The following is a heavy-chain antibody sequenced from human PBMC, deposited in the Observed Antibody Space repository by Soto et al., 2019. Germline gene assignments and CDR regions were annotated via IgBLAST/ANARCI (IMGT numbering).Heavy chain of an antibody. J-gene: IGHJ4*02. D-gene: IGHD2-2*01. CDR3: AKDRSSTSCYALDY. CDR1: GFTFRNYA. CDR2: ISGSGGTT. V-gene: IGHV3-23*01. Sequence: GGSLRLSCAVSGFTFRNYAMSWARQAPGKGLEWVSAISGSGGTTHYADSVKGRFTISRDNSKNTLYLQMNSLRVEDTAVYYCAKDRSSTSCYALDYWGQGSLVAVSS.